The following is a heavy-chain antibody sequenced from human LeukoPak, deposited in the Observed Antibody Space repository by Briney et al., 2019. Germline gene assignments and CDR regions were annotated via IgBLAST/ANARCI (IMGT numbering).Heavy chain of an antibody. D-gene: IGHD6-13*01. J-gene: IGHJ4*02. V-gene: IGHV5-51*01. CDR3: ARQPVAADYYFDY. CDR1: GYSFTSYW. Sequence: GESLEISCKGSGYSFTSYWIGWVRQMPGKGLEWMGIIYPGDSDTRYSPSFQGQVTISADKSISTAYLQWSSLKASDTAMYYCARQPVAADYYFDYWGQGTLVTVS. CDR2: IYPGDSDT.